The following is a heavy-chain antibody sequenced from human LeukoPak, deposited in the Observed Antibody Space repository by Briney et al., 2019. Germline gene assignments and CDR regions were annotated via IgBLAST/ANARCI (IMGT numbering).Heavy chain of an antibody. CDR1: GLTFSSYW. Sequence: PGGSLRLSCAASGLTFSSYWMHWVRQAPGKGLVWVSRINSDGSSTSYADSVKGRFTISRDNAKNTLYLQMNSLRAEDTAVYYCARDYAGTNWFDPWGQGTLVTVSS. J-gene: IGHJ5*02. V-gene: IGHV3-74*01. CDR3: ARDYAGTNWFDP. D-gene: IGHD1-26*01. CDR2: INSDGSST.